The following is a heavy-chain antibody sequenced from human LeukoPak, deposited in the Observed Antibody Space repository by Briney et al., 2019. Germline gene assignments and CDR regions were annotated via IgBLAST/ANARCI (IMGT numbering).Heavy chain of an antibody. CDR2: IYYSGST. CDR3: ARMGRRGYFDY. J-gene: IGHJ4*02. Sequence: SETLSLTCTVSGGSISSYYWSWIRQPPGKGLEWIGYIYYSGSTNYNPSLKSRVTISVDTSKNQFSLKLSSVTAADTAVYYCARMGRRGYFDYWGQGTLVTVPS. D-gene: IGHD1-26*01. CDR1: GGSISSYY. V-gene: IGHV4-59*01.